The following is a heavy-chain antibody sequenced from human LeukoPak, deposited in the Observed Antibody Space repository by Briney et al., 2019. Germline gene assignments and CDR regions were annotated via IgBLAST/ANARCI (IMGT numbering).Heavy chain of an antibody. CDR2: INHSGST. J-gene: IGHJ5*02. CDR1: GGSFSGYY. Sequence: SETLSLTCAVYGGSFSGYYWSWIRQPPGKGLEWIGEINHSGSTNYNPSLKSRVTISVDTSKNQFSLKLSSVTAADTAVYYCARESRAAYSGSYPNLNWFDPWGQGTLVTVSS. CDR3: ARESRAAYSGSYPNLNWFDP. V-gene: IGHV4-34*01. D-gene: IGHD1-26*01.